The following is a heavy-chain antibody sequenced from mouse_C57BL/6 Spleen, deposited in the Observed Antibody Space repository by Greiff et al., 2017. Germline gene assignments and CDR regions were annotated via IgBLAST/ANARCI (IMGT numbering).Heavy chain of an antibody. J-gene: IGHJ2*01. CDR2: INPGSGGT. CDR3: ARYYYGSSRYYFDY. D-gene: IGHD1-1*01. CDR1: GYAFTNYL. Sequence: QVQLQQSGAELVRPGTSVKVSCKASGYAFTNYLIAWVKQRPGQGLEWIGVINPGSGGTNYNEKFKGKATLTADKSSSTAYMQLSSLTSEDSAVYFCARYYYGSSRYYFDYWGQGTTLTVSS. V-gene: IGHV1-54*01.